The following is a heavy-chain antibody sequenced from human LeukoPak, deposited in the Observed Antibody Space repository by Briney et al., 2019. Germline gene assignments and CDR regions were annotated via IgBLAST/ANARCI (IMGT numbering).Heavy chain of an antibody. D-gene: IGHD5-18*01. CDR3: ARGWATAMVLYAFDI. J-gene: IGHJ3*02. CDR2: ISAYNGNT. CDR1: GYTFTSYG. V-gene: IGHV1-18*01. Sequence: GASVKVYCKASGYTFTSYGISWVRQAPGQGLEWMGWISAYNGNTNYAQKLQGRVTMTTDTSTSTAYMELRSLRSDDTAVYYCARGWATAMVLYAFDIWGQGTMVTVSS.